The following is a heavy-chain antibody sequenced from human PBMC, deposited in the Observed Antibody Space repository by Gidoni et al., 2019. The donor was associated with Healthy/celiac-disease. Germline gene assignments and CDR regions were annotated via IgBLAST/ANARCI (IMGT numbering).Heavy chain of an antibody. J-gene: IGHJ4*02. CDR1: GFTFSSYS. Sequence: EVQLVESGGGLVQPGGSLRLSCAASGFTFSSYSMTWVRQAQGKGLEWVSYISSSSSTIYYADSVKGRFTISRDNAKNSLYLQMNSLRDEDTAVYYCASGYDILTGPSFFDYWGQGTLVTVSS. D-gene: IGHD3-9*01. V-gene: IGHV3-48*02. CDR3: ASGYDILTGPSFFDY. CDR2: ISSSSSTI.